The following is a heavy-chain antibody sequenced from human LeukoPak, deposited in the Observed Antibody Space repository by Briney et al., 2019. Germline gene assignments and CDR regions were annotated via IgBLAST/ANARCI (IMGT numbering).Heavy chain of an antibody. CDR2: IYHSGST. D-gene: IGHD5-18*01. J-gene: IGHJ4*02. V-gene: IGHV4-38-2*02. CDR3: ARDRGGYKYDS. Sequence: PSETLSLTCAVSGYSISSGYYWGWIRQPPGKGLEWIGSIYHSGSTYYNPSLRSRLTISVDTSKNQFSLKLASVTAADTAVYYCARDRGGYKYDSWGQGTLVTVSS. CDR1: GYSISSGYY.